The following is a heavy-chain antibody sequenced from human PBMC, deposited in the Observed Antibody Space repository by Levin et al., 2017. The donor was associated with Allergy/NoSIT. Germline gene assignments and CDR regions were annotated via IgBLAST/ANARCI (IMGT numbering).Heavy chain of an antibody. Sequence: SETLSLTCTVSGGSISSGGYYWSWIRQHPGTGLEWIGYIYYSGSTYYNPSLKSRVTISVDTSKNQFSLKLTSVTAADTAVYYCARVRWNGRNFDYWGQGTLVTVSS. CDR3: ARVRWNGRNFDY. D-gene: IGHD1-1*01. V-gene: IGHV4-31*03. CDR1: GGSISSGGYY. CDR2: IYYSGST. J-gene: IGHJ4*02.